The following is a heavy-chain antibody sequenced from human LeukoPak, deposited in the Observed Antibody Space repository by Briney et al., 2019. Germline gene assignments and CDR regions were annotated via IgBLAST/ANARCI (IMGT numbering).Heavy chain of an antibody. J-gene: IGHJ4*02. CDR2: IYSSGNT. CDR3: ARRLARRGYGDYCDY. CDR1: GGSISSDY. D-gene: IGHD4-17*01. V-gene: IGHV4-4*07. Sequence: PSETLSLTCTVSGGSISSDYWSWIRQPAGKGLEWIGRIYSSGNTNYNPSLESRVTMSLDTSKNQFSLKLSSVTAADTAVYYCARRLARRGYGDYCDYWGQGTLVTVSS.